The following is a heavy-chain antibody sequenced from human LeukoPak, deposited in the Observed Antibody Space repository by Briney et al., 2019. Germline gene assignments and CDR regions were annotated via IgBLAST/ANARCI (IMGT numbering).Heavy chain of an antibody. V-gene: IGHV1-69*05. CDR2: IIPIFGTA. J-gene: IGHJ5*02. Sequence: SVKVSRKASGGTFSSYAISWVRQAPGQGLEWMGGIIPIFGTANYAQKFQGRVTITTDESTSTAYMELSSLRSEDTAVYYCARDRSVAGTFWFDPWGQGTLVTVSS. CDR3: ARDRSVAGTFWFDP. CDR1: GGTFSSYA. D-gene: IGHD6-19*01.